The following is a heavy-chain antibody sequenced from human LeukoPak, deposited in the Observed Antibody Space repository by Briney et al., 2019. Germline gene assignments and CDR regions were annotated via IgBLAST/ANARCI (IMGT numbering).Heavy chain of an antibody. V-gene: IGHV4-59*12. D-gene: IGHD5-12*01. Sequence: SETLSLTCTVSGGSISSYYWSWIRQPPGKGLEWIGYIHYSGSTNYNPSLKSRVTISVDTSKNQFSLKLSSVTAADTAVYYCARRGGYDYYFDYWGQGTLVTVSS. CDR1: GGSISSYY. CDR2: IHYSGST. J-gene: IGHJ4*02. CDR3: ARRGGYDYYFDY.